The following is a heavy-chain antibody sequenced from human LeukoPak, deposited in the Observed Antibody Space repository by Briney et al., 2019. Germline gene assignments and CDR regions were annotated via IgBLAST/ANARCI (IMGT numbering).Heavy chain of an antibody. V-gene: IGHV3-20*04. CDR3: ARDEGSGSSPFDY. D-gene: IGHD1-26*01. Sequence: PGGALRLSCASSGFTFDEYGMSWVRQAPGKGLEWVSGINWNGGSTGYADSVKGRFTISRDNAKNSLYLQMNSLRAEDTALSYCARDEGSGSSPFDYWGQGTLVTVSS. J-gene: IGHJ4*02. CDR1: GFTFDEYG. CDR2: INWNGGST.